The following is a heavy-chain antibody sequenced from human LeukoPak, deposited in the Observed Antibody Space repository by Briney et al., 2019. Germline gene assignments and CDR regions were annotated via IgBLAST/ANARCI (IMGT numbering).Heavy chain of an antibody. D-gene: IGHD2-2*01. CDR1: GYTLTELS. V-gene: IGHV1-24*01. CDR2: FDPEDGET. CDR3: ARDQYCSGSSCYPYFQH. J-gene: IGHJ4*02. Sequence: ASVKVSCKVSGYTLTELSMHWVRQAPGKGLEWMGGFDPEDGETIYAQKFQGRVTMTEDTSTDTAYMELSSLRSEDTAVYYCARDQYCSGSSCYPYFQHWGQGTLVTVSS.